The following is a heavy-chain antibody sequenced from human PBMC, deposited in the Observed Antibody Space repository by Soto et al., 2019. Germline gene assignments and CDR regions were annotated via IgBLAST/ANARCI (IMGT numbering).Heavy chain of an antibody. CDR2: IYPGDSDT. J-gene: IGHJ6*02. CDR3: ARHFDFWSGYYRDYYYGMDV. V-gene: IGHV5-51*01. Sequence: GESLKISGKGSGYSFTSYWIGWVRQMPWKGLEWMGIIYPGDSDTRYSPSFQGQVTISADKSISTAYLQWSSLKASDTAMYYCARHFDFWSGYYRDYYYGMDVWGQGTTVTVSS. D-gene: IGHD3-3*01. CDR1: GYSFTSYW.